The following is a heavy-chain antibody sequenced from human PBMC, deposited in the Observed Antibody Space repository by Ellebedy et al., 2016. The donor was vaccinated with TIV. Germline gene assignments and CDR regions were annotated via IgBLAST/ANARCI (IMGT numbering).Heavy chain of an antibody. CDR2: LHDGGGS. J-gene: IGHJ5*02. Sequence: MPSETLSLTCTVSGASISGHYWSWIRQPAGKGLEWIRRLHDGGGSNYSPSFRSRVAISVDMSKNVFSLKLDSVTAADTAVYYCARGYGTGTSHNWFDPWGQGTLVVVSS. D-gene: IGHD1-1*01. CDR3: ARGYGTGTSHNWFDP. V-gene: IGHV4-4*07. CDR1: GASISGHY.